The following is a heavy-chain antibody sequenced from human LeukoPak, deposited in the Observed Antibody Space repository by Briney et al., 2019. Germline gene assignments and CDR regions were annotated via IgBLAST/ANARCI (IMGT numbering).Heavy chain of an antibody. J-gene: IGHJ5*02. V-gene: IGHV1-69*05. Sequence: ASVKVSCKASGGTFSSYAISWVRQAPGQGLEWMGGIIPIFGTANYAQKFQGRVTLTTDTSTSTAYMELRSLRSDDTAVYYCARDVRRYNSNWENWFDPWGQGTLVTVSS. CDR1: GGTFSSYA. CDR3: ARDVRRYNSNWENWFDP. CDR2: IIPIFGTA. D-gene: IGHD6-13*01.